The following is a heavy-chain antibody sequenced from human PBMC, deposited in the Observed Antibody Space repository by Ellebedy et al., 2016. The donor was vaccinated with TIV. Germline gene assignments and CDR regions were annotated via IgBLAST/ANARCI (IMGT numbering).Heavy chain of an antibody. CDR3: ARGTPGYCSSTSCYYLYYYYYYMDV. V-gene: IGHV1-8*01. CDR2: MNPNSGNT. Sequence: ASVKVSXKASGYTFTSYDINWVRQATGQGLEWMGWMNPNSGNTGYAQKLQGRVTMTRNTSISTAYMELSSLRSEDTAVYYCARGTPGYCSSTSCYYLYYYYYYMDVWGKGTTVTVSS. CDR1: GYTFTSYD. J-gene: IGHJ6*03. D-gene: IGHD2-2*01.